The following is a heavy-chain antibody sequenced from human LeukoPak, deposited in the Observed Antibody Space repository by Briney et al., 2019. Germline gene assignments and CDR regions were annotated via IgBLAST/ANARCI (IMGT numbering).Heavy chain of an antibody. CDR2: IIPILGIA. CDR3: ASLGGYDYLGVSNWFDP. J-gene: IGHJ5*02. CDR1: GGTFSSYA. V-gene: IGHV1-69*04. Sequence: GASVKVSCKASGGTFSSYAISWVRQALGQGLEWMGRIIPILGIANYAQKFQGRVTITADKSTSTAYMELSSLRSEDTAVYYCASLGGYDYLGVSNWFDPWGQGTLVTVSS. D-gene: IGHD5-12*01.